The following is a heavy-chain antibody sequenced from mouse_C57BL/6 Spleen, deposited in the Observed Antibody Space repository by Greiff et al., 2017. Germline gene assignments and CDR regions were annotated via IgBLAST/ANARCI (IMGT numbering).Heavy chain of an antibody. D-gene: IGHD2-5*01. CDR1: GYAFSSSW. CDR3: ARGNYSNHYWYFDV. J-gene: IGHJ1*03. CDR2: IYPGDGDT. Sequence: QVQLKQSGPELVKPGASVKISCKASGYAFSSSWMNWVKQRPGKGLEWIGRIYPGDGDTNYNGKFKGKATLTADKSSSTAYMQLSSLTSEDSAVYFCARGNYSNHYWYFDVWGTGTTVTVSS. V-gene: IGHV1-82*01.